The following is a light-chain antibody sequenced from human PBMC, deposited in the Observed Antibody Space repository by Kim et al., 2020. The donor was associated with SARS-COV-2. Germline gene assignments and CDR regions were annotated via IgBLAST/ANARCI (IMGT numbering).Light chain of an antibody. Sequence: ASGRDRVPITRRASHDIRNYLGWYQQNPGRAPKRLIYGASRLQSGVPSRFSGSGSGTEFTLTISSLQPEDFATYFCLQHNTYPITFGQGTRLEIK. CDR2: GAS. V-gene: IGKV1-17*01. CDR3: LQHNTYPIT. CDR1: HDIRNY. J-gene: IGKJ5*01.